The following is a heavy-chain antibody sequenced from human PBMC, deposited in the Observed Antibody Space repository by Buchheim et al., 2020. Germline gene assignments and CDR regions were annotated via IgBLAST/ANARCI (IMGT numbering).Heavy chain of an antibody. J-gene: IGHJ4*02. CDR2: IKEDGSEK. D-gene: IGHD4-11*01. CDR3: AKRYRRIITVTTGFDY. Sequence: EVQLVESGGGLVQPGGSLRLSCAASGFTFGSYWMSWVRQAPGKGLEWVANIKEDGSEKYYVDSVKGRFTISRDNAKNSLYLQMGSLRAGDTAVYYCAKRYRRIITVTTGFDYWGQGTL. CDR1: GFTFGSYW. V-gene: IGHV3-7*03.